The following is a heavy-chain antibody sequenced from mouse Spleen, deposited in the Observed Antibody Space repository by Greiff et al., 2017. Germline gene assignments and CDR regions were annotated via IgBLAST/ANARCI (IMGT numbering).Heavy chain of an antibody. J-gene: IGHJ1*01. D-gene: IGHD2-14*01. CDR2: INPYNGGT. V-gene: IGHV1-19*01. CDR1: GYTFTDYY. Sequence: EVQLQQSGPVLVKPGASVKMSCKASGYTFTDYYMNWVKQSHGKSLEWIGVINPYNGGTSYNQKFKGKATLTVDKSSSTAYMELNSLTSEDSAVYYCARVKVRREGHWYFDVWGAGTTVTVSS. CDR3: ARVKVRREGHWYFDV.